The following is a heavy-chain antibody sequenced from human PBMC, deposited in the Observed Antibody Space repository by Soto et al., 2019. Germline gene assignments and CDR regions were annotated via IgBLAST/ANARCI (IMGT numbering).Heavy chain of an antibody. CDR3: ARDLDTTVTISYMGAFDI. V-gene: IGHV4-59*01. CDR2: IYYSGST. CDR1: GGSISSYY. Sequence: QVQLQESGPGLVKPSETLSLTCTVSGGSISSYYWSWIRQPPGKGLEWIGYIYYSGSTNYNPSLKSRVTISVDTSKNQFSLKLSSVTAADTAVYYCARDLDTTVTISYMGAFDIWGQGTMVTVSS. D-gene: IGHD4-4*01. J-gene: IGHJ3*02.